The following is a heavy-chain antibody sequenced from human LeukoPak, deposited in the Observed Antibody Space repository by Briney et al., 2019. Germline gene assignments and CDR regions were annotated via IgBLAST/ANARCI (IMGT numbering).Heavy chain of an antibody. CDR3: AREPTTVVTPPVAPVWFDP. V-gene: IGHV1-69*13. Sequence: GASVKVSCKASGYTFTGYYMHWVRQAPGQGLEWMGGIIPIFGTANYAQKFQGRVTITADESTSTAYMELSSLRSEDTAVFYCAREPTTVVTPPVAPVWFDPWGQGTLVTVSS. J-gene: IGHJ5*02. CDR1: GYTFTGYY. CDR2: IIPIFGTA. D-gene: IGHD4-23*01.